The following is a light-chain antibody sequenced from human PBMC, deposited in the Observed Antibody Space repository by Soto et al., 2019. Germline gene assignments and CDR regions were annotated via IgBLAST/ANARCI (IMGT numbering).Light chain of an antibody. Sequence: EIMVKQSLGTVSLTQGERATLSCRASQSVTSNYLAWYQQRPGQAPRLLIYGASTRATGIPARFSGSGSGTEFTLTISSLQSEDFAVYYCQQYNNWPRTFAQGTKVDIK. J-gene: IGKJ1*01. CDR3: QQYNNWPRT. V-gene: IGKV3-15*01. CDR1: QSVTSN. CDR2: GAS.